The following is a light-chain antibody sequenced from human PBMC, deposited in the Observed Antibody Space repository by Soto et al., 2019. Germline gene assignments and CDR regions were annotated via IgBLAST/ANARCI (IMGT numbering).Light chain of an antibody. CDR3: KQNSHWPQWT. J-gene: IGKJ1*01. Sequence: EVVLTQSPATLSLSPGERATLSCRASENVRTFVDWYQQKPGQAPRLLIYGASNRATGIPARFSGSGSGTDFTITISNLEPEDFEVYYCKQNSHWPQWTFGQGTRVEIQ. CDR1: ENVRTF. V-gene: IGKV3-11*01. CDR2: GAS.